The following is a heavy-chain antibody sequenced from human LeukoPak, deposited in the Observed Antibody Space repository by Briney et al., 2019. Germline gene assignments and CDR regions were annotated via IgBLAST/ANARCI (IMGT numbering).Heavy chain of an antibody. J-gene: IGHJ4*02. CDR3: ARGRFGELYLDY. CDR2: IYWDDDK. V-gene: IGHV2-5*02. D-gene: IGHD3-10*01. Sequence: SGPTLVNPIQTLTLTCTFSGFSLRTRGVGVGWIRQPPGKALEWLALIYWDDDKRYSPSLKSRLTITKDTSKNQVVLTMTNMDPVDTATYYCARGRFGELYLDYWGQGTLVTVSS. CDR1: GFSLRTRGVG.